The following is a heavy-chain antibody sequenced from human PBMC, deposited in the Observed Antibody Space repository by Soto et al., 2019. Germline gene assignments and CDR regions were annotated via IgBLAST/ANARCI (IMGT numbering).Heavy chain of an antibody. CDR3: ARTTVTTRWALWYFDY. J-gene: IGHJ4*02. Sequence: TSETLSLTCSVSGGSIGSSSYYFGWIRQPPGKGLEWIGSLYYTGTTNYNSSLKSRVTISADKSQNQFSLRLSSVTAADTAVYYCARTTVTTRWALWYFDYWGQGTLVTVSS. CDR1: GGSIGSSSYY. D-gene: IGHD4-17*01. V-gene: IGHV4-39*01. CDR2: LYYTGTT.